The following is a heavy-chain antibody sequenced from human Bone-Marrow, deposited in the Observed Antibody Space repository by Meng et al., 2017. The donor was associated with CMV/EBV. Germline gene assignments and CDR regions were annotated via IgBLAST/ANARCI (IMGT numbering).Heavy chain of an antibody. Sequence: ESLKISCTVSGGSISSYYWSWIRQPPGKGLEWIGYIYYSGSTNYNPSLKSRVTISVDTSKNQFSLKLSSVTAADTAMYYCARGDYDFWSGYYPMGYYYYGMDVWGQGTTVTVSS. V-gene: IGHV4-59*01. CDR2: IYYSGST. CDR3: ARGDYDFWSGYYPMGYYYYGMDV. D-gene: IGHD3-3*01. CDR1: GGSISSYY. J-gene: IGHJ6*02.